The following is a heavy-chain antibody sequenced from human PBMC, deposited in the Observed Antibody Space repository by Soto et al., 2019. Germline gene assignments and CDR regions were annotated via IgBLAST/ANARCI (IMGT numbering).Heavy chain of an antibody. V-gene: IGHV4-59*01. D-gene: IGHD3-16*01. CDR2: IYYGGST. CDR3: ARDWGGRKFDY. CDR1: GGSISSYY. J-gene: IGHJ4*02. Sequence: SETLSLTCTVSGGSISSYYWSWIRQPPGKGLEWIGYIYYGGSTDYNPSLKSRVTISVDSSKNQFSLKVRSVTAADTAVYYCARDWGGRKFDYWGQGALVTVSS.